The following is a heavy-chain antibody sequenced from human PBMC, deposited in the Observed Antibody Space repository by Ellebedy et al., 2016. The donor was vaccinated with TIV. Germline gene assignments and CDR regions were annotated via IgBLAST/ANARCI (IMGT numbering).Heavy chain of an antibody. Sequence: PGGSLRLSCVASKFTFGDFYMSWIRQAPGKGLEWVANMDQDGSKTNYVGSVKGRFSISRDNAQNSLYLQMSSLRAEDTAVYYCAKLPVAYNWNYADDYWGRGTLVTVSA. CDR1: KFTFGDFY. J-gene: IGHJ4*02. D-gene: IGHD1-7*01. V-gene: IGHV3-7*03. CDR3: AKLPVAYNWNYADDY. CDR2: MDQDGSKT.